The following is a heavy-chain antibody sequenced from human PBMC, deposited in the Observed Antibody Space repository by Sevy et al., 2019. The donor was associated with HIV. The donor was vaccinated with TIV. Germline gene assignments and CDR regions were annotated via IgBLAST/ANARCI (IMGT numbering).Heavy chain of an antibody. Sequence: GGSLRLSCAASGLTLTTTGMSWVRQAPGKRLEWVVGVTSDGTTYYADSVRDRFTVSRDNSKNTLYLQLNSLRADDTAVFYCAGGDTTMITDLDYWGQGTLVTVSS. CDR2: VTSDGTT. CDR1: GLTLTTTG. CDR3: AGGDTTMITDLDY. V-gene: IGHV3-23*01. J-gene: IGHJ4*02. D-gene: IGHD3-16*01.